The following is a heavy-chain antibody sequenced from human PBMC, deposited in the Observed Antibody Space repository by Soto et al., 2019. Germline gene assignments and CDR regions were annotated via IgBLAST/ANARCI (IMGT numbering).Heavy chain of an antibody. CDR1: GFTFHDYA. V-gene: IGHV3-23*05. CDR3: ARESGYSSGWYAEYFQH. D-gene: IGHD6-19*01. J-gene: IGHJ1*01. CDR2: IAFTGSAT. Sequence: GGSLRLSCATSGFTFHDYAMSWVRQAPGKGLEWVSAIAFTGSATYYADSVKGRFTISRDNSKNTLYLQMNSLRAEDTAVYYCARESGYSSGWYAEYFQHWGQGTLVTVSS.